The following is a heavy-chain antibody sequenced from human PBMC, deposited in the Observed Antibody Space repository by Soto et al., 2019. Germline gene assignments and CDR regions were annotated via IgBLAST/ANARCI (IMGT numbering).Heavy chain of an antibody. D-gene: IGHD1-1*01. J-gene: IGHJ4*02. Sequence: SETLSLTCTVSGGSISSISHSWGWIRQSPGQGLEWIGNIFYNGITYYNPSLKSRVTISADTSKNHFSLKLRSVTVADTAVYSCAGLVTGTQYYFDFWGQGSLVTVSS. CDR2: IFYNGIT. CDR1: GGSISSISHS. CDR3: AGLVTGTQYYFDF. V-gene: IGHV4-39*02.